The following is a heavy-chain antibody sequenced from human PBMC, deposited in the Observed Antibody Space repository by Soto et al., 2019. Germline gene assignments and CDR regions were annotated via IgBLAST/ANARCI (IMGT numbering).Heavy chain of an antibody. CDR3: ARDPLHYDILTGYCPNYFDF. J-gene: IGHJ4*02. Sequence: GGSLRLSCAASGFTFSDYGMHWVRQAPGKGLEWVAVIWYDGSNKYYADSVKGRFTISRDNSKNTLYLQMNSLRAEDTAVYYCARDPLHYDILTGYCPNYFDFWGQGTLVTVSS. CDR2: IWYDGSNK. V-gene: IGHV3-33*01. D-gene: IGHD3-9*01. CDR1: GFTFSDYG.